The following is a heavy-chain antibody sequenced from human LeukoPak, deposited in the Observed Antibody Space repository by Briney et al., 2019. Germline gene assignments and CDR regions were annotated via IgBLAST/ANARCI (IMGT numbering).Heavy chain of an antibody. Sequence: SSETLSLTCTVSGGSISSGGYYWSWIRQRPEKGLEWIGYIYYSGSTYYNPSLKSRGTISVATSKIQFSLKLSSVTAADTAVYYCARAVAVDRYFDLWGRGTLVTVSS. CDR2: IYYSGST. CDR1: GGSISSGGYY. J-gene: IGHJ2*01. D-gene: IGHD6-19*01. CDR3: ARAVAVDRYFDL. V-gene: IGHV4-31*03.